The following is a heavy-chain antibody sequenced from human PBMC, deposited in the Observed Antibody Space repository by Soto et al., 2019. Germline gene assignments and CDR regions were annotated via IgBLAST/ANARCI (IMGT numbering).Heavy chain of an antibody. D-gene: IGHD4-17*01. V-gene: IGHV1-2*02. CDR2: VYGNSGDT. CDR3: ARGRWGIGDYGGLIDN. Sequence: QVQLVQSGAEVKEPGASVKVSCKTPGYSFTGYSIHWVRQAPGQGLEWMGWVYGNSGDTRYSQRFQGRVTMTRDTSSSTAYMELSRLTSDDTAVFYCARGRWGIGDYGGLIDNWGQGTLVTVSS. CDR1: GYSFTGYS. J-gene: IGHJ4*02.